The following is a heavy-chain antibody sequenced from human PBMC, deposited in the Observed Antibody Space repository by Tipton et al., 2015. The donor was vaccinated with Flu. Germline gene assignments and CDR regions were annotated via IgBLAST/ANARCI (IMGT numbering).Heavy chain of an antibody. CDR3: ATAIAAPGTS. V-gene: IGHV3-7*01. Sequence: SLRLSCTASKFTVSSTYMSWVRQAPGKGLEWVANIKQDGSEKYYLDSVKGRFTISRDNAKNSLFLQMNSLRAEDTAIYYCATAIAAPGTSWGRGTLVTVSS. J-gene: IGHJ5*02. CDR1: KFTVSSTY. D-gene: IGHD6-13*01. CDR2: IKQDGSEK.